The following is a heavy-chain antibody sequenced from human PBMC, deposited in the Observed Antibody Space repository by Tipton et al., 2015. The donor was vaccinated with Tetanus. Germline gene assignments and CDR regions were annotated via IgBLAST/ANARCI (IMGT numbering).Heavy chain of an antibody. J-gene: IGHJ6*02. V-gene: IGHV4-31*03. CDR2: IYYSGST. D-gene: IGHD3-9*01. CDR3: ARDRYYDILTGYYGVGVDRLYGMDV. CDR1: GGSISSGGYY. Sequence: TLSLTCTVSGGSISSGGYYWSWIRQHPGKGLEWIGYIYYSGSTYYNPSLKSRVTISVDTSKNQFSLKLSSVTAADTAVYCCARDRYYDILTGYYGVGVDRLYGMDVWGQGTTVTVSS.